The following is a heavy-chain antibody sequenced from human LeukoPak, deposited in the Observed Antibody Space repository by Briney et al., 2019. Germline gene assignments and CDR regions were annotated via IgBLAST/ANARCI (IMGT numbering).Heavy chain of an antibody. CDR3: TTAPVWFGELWIDY. CDR2: IKSKTDGGTT. D-gene: IGHD3-10*01. J-gene: IGHJ4*02. Sequence: GGSLRLSCAASGFTFSSYAMSWVRQAPGKGLEWVGRIKSKTDGGTTDYAAPVKGRFTMSRDDSKNTLYLQMNSLKTEDTAVYYCTTAPVWFGELWIDYWGQGTLVTVSS. V-gene: IGHV3-15*01. CDR1: GFTFSSYA.